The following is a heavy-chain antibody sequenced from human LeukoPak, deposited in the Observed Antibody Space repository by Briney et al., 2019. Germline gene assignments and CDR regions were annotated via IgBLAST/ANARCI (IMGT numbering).Heavy chain of an antibody. D-gene: IGHD1-26*01. V-gene: IGHV3-23*03. CDR3: ARSLVGGTQLPYYFVD. CDR1: GFTFNNYA. Sequence: PGGSLRLSCAASGFTFNNYAMSWVRQAPGKGLECVSLIDSVGGTYYADSVRVRFTISRDSSKNTLYLEMNRLRAEDTGVYYCARSLVGGTQLPYYFVDWGQGTPVTVSS. CDR2: IDSVGGT. J-gene: IGHJ4*02.